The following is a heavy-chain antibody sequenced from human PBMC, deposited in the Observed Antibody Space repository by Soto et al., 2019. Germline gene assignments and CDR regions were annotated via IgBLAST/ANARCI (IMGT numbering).Heavy chain of an antibody. CDR3: ARAPSGSYTEFDS. J-gene: IGHJ4*02. CDR2: ITYDGSNQ. Sequence: QVQLVESGGGVVQPGRSLRLSCAASGFIFSSYTMHWVRQAPGQGLEWVGVITYDGSNQYYADTVKGRFTISRDNYRNMLFVQMNSLRPDAAAVYECARAPSGSYTEFDSWGQGTLVTVSS. D-gene: IGHD1-26*01. CDR1: GFIFSSYT. V-gene: IGHV3-30-3*01.